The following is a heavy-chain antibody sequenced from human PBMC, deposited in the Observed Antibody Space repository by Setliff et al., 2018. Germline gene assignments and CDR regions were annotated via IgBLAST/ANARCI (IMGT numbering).Heavy chain of an antibody. CDR3: ARRETYYNFWSGYGYGMDV. D-gene: IGHD3-3*01. Sequence: SETLSLTCTVSGGSISSSSYYWGWIRQPPGKGLEWIGSIYYSGSTYYNPSLKSRVTISVDTSKNQFSLKLSSVTAADTAVYYCARRETYYNFWSGYGYGMDVWGQGTTVTVSS. V-gene: IGHV4-39*07. CDR2: IYYSGST. CDR1: GGSISSSSYY. J-gene: IGHJ6*02.